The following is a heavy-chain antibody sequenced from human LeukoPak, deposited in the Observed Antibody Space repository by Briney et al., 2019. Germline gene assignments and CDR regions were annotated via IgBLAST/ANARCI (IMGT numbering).Heavy chain of an antibody. CDR1: GGSFSGYY. CDR3: ARGNEPRGI. D-gene: IGHD3-10*01. Sequence: PSETLSLTCAVYGGSFSGYYWSWIRQPPGKGLEWIGEINHSGSTNYNPSLKSRVTISVDTSKNQFSLKLSSVTAADTAVYYCARGNEPRGIWGQGTMVIVSS. CDR2: INHSGST. V-gene: IGHV4-34*01. J-gene: IGHJ3*02.